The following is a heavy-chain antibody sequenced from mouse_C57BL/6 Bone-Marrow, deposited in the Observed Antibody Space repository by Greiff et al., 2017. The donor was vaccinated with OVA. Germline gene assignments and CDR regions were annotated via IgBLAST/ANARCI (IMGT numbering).Heavy chain of an antibody. CDR1: GYTFTDYY. V-gene: IGHV1-76*01. J-gene: IGHJ3*01. D-gene: IGHD1-1*01. CDR2: IYPGSGNT. CDR3: ASLYYYGSQVLSY. Sequence: QVQLQQSGAELVRPGASVKLSCKASGYTFTDYYINWVKQRPGQGLEWIARIYPGSGNTYYNEKFKGKATLTAEKSSSTAYMQLSSLTSEDSAVYFCASLYYYGSQVLSYWGQGTLVTVSA.